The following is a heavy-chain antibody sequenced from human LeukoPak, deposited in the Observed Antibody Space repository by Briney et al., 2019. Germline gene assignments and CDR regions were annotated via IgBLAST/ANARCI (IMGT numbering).Heavy chain of an antibody. CDR1: GFTFSSYA. J-gene: IGHJ1*01. CDR2: ISGSGGST. D-gene: IGHD3-22*01. V-gene: IGHV3-23*01. CDR3: AKMSSGYYFTLEYFQH. Sequence: QPGGSLRLSCAASGFTFSSYAMSWVRQAPGNGLEWVSAISGSGGSTYYADSVKGRFTISRDNSKNTLYLQMNSLRAEDTAVYYCAKMSSGYYFTLEYFQHWGQGTLVTVSS.